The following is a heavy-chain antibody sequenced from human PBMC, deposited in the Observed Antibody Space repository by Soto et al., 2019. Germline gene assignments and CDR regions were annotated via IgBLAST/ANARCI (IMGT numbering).Heavy chain of an antibody. V-gene: IGHV1-46*01. D-gene: IGHD5-12*01. CDR1: GYTFTTYY. Sequence: QVQLVQSGAEVKKPGASVKVSCKASGYTFTTYYMHWVRQAPGQGLEWMGVINPSGGSTSYAQKFQGRVTVTRDTSTSTLYMELSSLRSEDTAVYHCAREGDGYNLGPSVDFDYWGQGTLVTVSS. CDR3: AREGDGYNLGPSVDFDY. CDR2: INPSGGST. J-gene: IGHJ4*02.